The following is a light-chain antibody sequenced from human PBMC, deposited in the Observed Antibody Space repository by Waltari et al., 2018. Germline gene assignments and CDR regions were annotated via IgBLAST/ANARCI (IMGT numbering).Light chain of an antibody. CDR2: DDS. V-gene: IGLV3-21*02. Sequence: SYVLTQPPSVSVAPGQTASVTCTGSNIGSKSVHWYQQRPGQAPVLVVSDDSDRPSGFPARFSGSKSGHTATLSISGVEAGDEADFYCQVRGGADDFWVFGGGTRLTVL. CDR3: QVRGGADDFWV. J-gene: IGLJ3*02. CDR1: NIGSKS.